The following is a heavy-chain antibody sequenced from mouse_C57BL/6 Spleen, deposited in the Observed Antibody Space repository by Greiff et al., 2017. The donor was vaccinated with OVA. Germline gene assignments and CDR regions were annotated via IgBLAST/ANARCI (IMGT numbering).Heavy chain of an antibody. D-gene: IGHD2-1*01. V-gene: IGHV2-9-1*01. CDR3: ASHYYGNYDWYFDV. CDR2: IWTGGGT. Sequence: QVQLKESGPGLVAPSQSLSITCTVSGFSLTSYAISWVRQPPGKGLEWLGVIWTGGGTNYNSALKSRLSISKDNSKSQVFIKMNSLQTDDTARYYCASHYYGNYDWYFDVWGTGTTVTVSS. CDR1: GFSLTSYA. J-gene: IGHJ1*03.